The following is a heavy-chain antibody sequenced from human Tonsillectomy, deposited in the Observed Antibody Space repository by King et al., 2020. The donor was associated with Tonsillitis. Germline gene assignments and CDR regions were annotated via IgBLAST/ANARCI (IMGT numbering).Heavy chain of an antibody. V-gene: IGHV3-7*01. CDR1: GFTFSSYW. D-gene: IGHD3-9*01. CDR2: IKQDGSEK. CDR3: ARDLDYDILTGYYDDY. J-gene: IGHJ4*02. Sequence: VQLVESGGGSVQPGGSLRLSCAASGFTFSSYWMSWVRQAPGKGLEWVANIKQDGSEKYYVDSVKGRFTISRDNAKNSLYLQMNSLRAEDTAVYYCARDLDYDILTGYYDDYWGQGTLVTVSS.